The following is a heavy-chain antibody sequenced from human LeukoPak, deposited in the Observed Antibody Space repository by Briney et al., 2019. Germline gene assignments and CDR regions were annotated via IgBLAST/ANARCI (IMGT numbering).Heavy chain of an antibody. J-gene: IGHJ4*02. D-gene: IGHD6-19*01. Sequence: PGGSLRLSCAASGFTFSSYAMSWVRQAPGKGLEWVSAISGSGGSTYYADSVKGRFTISRDNAKNSLYLQMNSLRAEDTAVYYCARDEVAEGYFDYWGQGTLVTVSS. CDR3: ARDEVAEGYFDY. V-gene: IGHV3-23*01. CDR1: GFTFSSYA. CDR2: ISGSGGST.